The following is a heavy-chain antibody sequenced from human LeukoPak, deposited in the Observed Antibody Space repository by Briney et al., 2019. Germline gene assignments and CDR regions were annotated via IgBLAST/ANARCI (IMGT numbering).Heavy chain of an antibody. V-gene: IGHV1-69*13. J-gene: IGHJ6*04. Sequence: SVKVSCKASGGTFSSYAISWVRQAPGQGLEWVGGIIPIFGTANYAQKFQGRVTITADESTSTAYMELSSLRSEDTAVYYCARGGGRYCSSTSCYYYGLDVWGKGTTVTVSS. CDR3: ARGGGRYCSSTSCYYYGLDV. D-gene: IGHD2-2*01. CDR2: IIPIFGTA. CDR1: GGTFSSYA.